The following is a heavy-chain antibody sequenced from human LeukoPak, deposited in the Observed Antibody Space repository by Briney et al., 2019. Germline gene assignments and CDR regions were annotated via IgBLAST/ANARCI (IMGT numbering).Heavy chain of an antibody. D-gene: IGHD3-10*01. V-gene: IGHV4-34*01. Sequence: SETLSLTCAVYGGSFSGYYWSWIRQPPGKGLEWIGEINHSGSTNYNPSLKSRVTISVDTSKNQFSLKLSSVTAADTAVYYCARGRVYYYGSGSYYNGKNWFDPWGQGTLVTVSS. CDR3: ARGRVYYYGSGSYYNGKNWFDP. CDR1: GGSFSGYY. J-gene: IGHJ5*02. CDR2: INHSGST.